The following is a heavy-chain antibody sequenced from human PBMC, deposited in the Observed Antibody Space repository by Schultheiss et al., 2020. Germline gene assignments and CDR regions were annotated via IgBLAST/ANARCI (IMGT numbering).Heavy chain of an antibody. CDR3: ARHKGPIAAYYFDY. V-gene: IGHV4-31*11. J-gene: IGHJ4*02. D-gene: IGHD6-13*01. Sequence: SETLSLTCAVYGGSISSGGYYWSWIRQHPGKGLEWIGYIYYSGSTYYNPSLKSRVTMSVDTSKNQFSLKLSSVTAADTAVYYCARHKGPIAAYYFDYWGQGTLVTVSS. CDR1: GGSISSGGYY. CDR2: IYYSGST.